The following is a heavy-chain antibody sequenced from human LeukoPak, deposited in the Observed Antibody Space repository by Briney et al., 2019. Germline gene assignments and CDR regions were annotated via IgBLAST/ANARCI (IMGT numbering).Heavy chain of an antibody. V-gene: IGHV4-59*08. J-gene: IGHJ4*02. CDR2: IYSSGTT. Sequence: SETLSLTCTVSRDSLSNYSWSWIRQPPGKGLEWIGNIYSSGTTKYNPSLKSRVTISVDMSRNQFSLKLTSVTAADTAVYYCARLIYGSGSYYKDYWGQGTLVTVSS. D-gene: IGHD3-10*01. CDR1: RDSLSNYS. CDR3: ARLIYGSGSYYKDY.